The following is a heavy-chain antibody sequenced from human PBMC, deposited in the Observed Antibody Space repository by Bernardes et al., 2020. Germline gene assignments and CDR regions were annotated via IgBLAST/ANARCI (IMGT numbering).Heavy chain of an antibody. CDR1: GFIFGNYW. J-gene: IGHJ6*03. Sequence: GGSLRLSCAASGFIFGNYWMSWVRQAPGKGLEWVANIKKDGSETYYVDSVKGRLTISRDNAKNSLYLQMNRLRAEDTAVYYCARGGYSYGSYYFYYMDVGGKGTTVTVSS. V-gene: IGHV3-7*04. D-gene: IGHD5-18*01. CDR2: IKKDGSET. CDR3: ARGGYSYGSYYFYYMDV.